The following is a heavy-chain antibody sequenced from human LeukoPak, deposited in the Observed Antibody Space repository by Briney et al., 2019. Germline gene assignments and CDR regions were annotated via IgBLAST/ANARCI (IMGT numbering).Heavy chain of an antibody. CDR1: GGSISSSSYY. CDR3: ARWMLSRKDAFDI. Sequence: SETLSLTCTVSGGSISSSSYYWGWIRQPPGKGLEWIGSIYYSGSTYYNPSLKSRVTISVDTSKNQFSLKLSSVTAADTAVYYCARWMLSRKDAFDIWGQGTMVTVSS. CDR2: IYYSGST. D-gene: IGHD2-2*01. J-gene: IGHJ3*02. V-gene: IGHV4-39*07.